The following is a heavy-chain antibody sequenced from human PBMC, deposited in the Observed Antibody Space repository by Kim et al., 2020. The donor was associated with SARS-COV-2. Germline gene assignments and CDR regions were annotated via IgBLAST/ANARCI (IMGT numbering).Heavy chain of an antibody. V-gene: IGHV1-18*01. CDR2: ISAYNGNT. J-gene: IGHJ2*01. CDR1: GYTFTSYG. D-gene: IGHD6-13*01. CDR3: ARRAAAGLRDWYFDL. Sequence: ASVKVSCKASGYTFTSYGISWVRQAPGQGLEWMRWISAYNGNTNYAQKLQGRVTMTTDTSTSTAYMELRSLRSDDTAVYYCARRAAAGLRDWYFDLWGRGTLVTVSS.